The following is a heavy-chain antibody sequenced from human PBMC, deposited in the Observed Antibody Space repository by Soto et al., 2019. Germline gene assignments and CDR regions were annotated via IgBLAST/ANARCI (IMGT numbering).Heavy chain of an antibody. CDR1: GFTFSNAW. CDR3: TTGPRLVGARGYYFGY. D-gene: IGHD1-26*01. J-gene: IGHJ4*02. V-gene: IGHV3-15*01. CDR2: IKSKTDGGTT. Sequence: GGSLRLSCAASGFTFSNAWMSWVRQAPGKGPEWVGRIKSKTDGGTTDYAAPVKGRFTISRDDSKNTLYLQMNSLKTEDTAVYYCTTGPRLVGARGYYFGYWGQGTLVTVSS.